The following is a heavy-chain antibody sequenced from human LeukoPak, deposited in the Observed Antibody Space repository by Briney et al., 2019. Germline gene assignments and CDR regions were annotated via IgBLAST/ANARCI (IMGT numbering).Heavy chain of an antibody. CDR3: AKGGDTYDFWCGYYTGRHYYYYMDV. CDR2: IWYDGSNK. Sequence: GGSLRLSCAASGFTFSSYGMHWVRQAPGKGLEWVAVIWYDGSNKYYADSVKGRFTISRDNSKNTLYLQMNSLRAEDTAVYYCAKGGDTYDFWCGYYTGRHYYYYMDVWGKGTTVTVSS. V-gene: IGHV3-33*06. J-gene: IGHJ6*03. CDR1: GFTFSSYG. D-gene: IGHD3-3*01.